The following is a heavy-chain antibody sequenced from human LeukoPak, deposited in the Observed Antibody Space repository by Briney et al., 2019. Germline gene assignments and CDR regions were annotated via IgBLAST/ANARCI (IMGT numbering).Heavy chain of an antibody. Sequence: SGTLSLTCAVSGGSISSSNWWSWVRQPPGKGLEWIGEINHSGSTNYNPSLKSRVTISVDKSKNQFSLKLSSVTAADTAVYYCARVIIYCSGGSCSYYFDYWGQGTLVTVSS. CDR1: GGSISSSNW. J-gene: IGHJ4*02. V-gene: IGHV4-4*02. D-gene: IGHD2-15*01. CDR3: ARVIIYCSGGSCSYYFDY. CDR2: INHSGST.